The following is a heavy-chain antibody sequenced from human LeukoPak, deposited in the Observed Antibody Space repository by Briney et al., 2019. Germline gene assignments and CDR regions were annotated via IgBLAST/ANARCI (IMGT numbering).Heavy chain of an antibody. CDR3: ANTYCSGGSCYWAFDY. CDR2: ISSSSDYI. CDR1: GFTFSSYS. V-gene: IGHV3-21*01. Sequence: GGSLRLSCAASGFTFSSYSMNWVRQAPGKGLEWVSSISSSSDYIYYADSMKGRFTISRDNAKNSLYLQMNSLRAEDTAVYYCANTYCSGGSCYWAFDYWDQGTLVTVSS. J-gene: IGHJ4*02. D-gene: IGHD2-15*01.